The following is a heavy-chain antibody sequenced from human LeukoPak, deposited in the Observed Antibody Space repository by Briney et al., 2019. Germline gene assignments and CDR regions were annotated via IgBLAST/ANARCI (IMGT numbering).Heavy chain of an antibody. CDR3: ASEVEMGRTYFDY. J-gene: IGHJ4*02. CDR1: GFTFDDYA. Sequence: GGSLRLSCAASGFTFDDYAMHWVRQAPGKGLEWVSGISWNSGSIGYADSVKGRFTISRDNSKNTLYLQMNSLRAEVTAVYYCASEVEMGRTYFDYWGQGTLVTVSS. V-gene: IGHV3-9*01. CDR2: ISWNSGSI. D-gene: IGHD5-24*01.